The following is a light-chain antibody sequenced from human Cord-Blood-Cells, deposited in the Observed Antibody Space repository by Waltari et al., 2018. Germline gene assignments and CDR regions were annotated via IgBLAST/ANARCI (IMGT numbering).Light chain of an antibody. CDR2: AAS. J-gene: IGKJ4*01. V-gene: IGKV1-39*01. Sequence: DIQMTQPPSSLSASVGDRVTITCLASQSISSYLHWYQQKPGKAPKLLIYAASSLQSGVPSRFSGSGSGTDFTLTISSLQPEDFATYYCQQSYSTPLTFGGGTKVEIK. CDR1: QSISSY. CDR3: QQSYSTPLT.